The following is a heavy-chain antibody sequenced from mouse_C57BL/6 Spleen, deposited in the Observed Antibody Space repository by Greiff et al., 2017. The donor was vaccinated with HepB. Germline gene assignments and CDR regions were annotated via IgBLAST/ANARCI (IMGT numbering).Heavy chain of an antibody. Sequence: VQLQQPGAELVRPGTSVKLSCKASGYTFTSYWMHWVKQRPGQGLEWIGVIDPSDSYTNYNQKFKGKATLTVDTSSSTAYMQLSSLTSEDSAVYYCARPYDYDEAWFAYWGQGTLVTVSA. V-gene: IGHV1-59*01. CDR3: ARPYDYDEAWFAY. CDR2: IDPSDSYT. J-gene: IGHJ3*01. D-gene: IGHD2-4*01. CDR1: GYTFTSYW.